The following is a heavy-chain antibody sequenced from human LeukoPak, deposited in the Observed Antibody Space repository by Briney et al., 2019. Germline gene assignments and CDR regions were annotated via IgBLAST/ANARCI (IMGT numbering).Heavy chain of an antibody. J-gene: IGHJ4*02. V-gene: IGHV3-9*01. Sequence: GGSLRLSCAASGFTFDDYAMHWVRQAPGKGLEWVSGISWNSGSIGYADSVKGRFTISRDNAKNSLYLQMNSLGAEDTALYYCAKDKGTRGVYFDYWGQGTLVTVSS. CDR2: ISWNSGSI. CDR3: AKDKGTRGVYFDY. CDR1: GFTFDDYA. D-gene: IGHD3-16*01.